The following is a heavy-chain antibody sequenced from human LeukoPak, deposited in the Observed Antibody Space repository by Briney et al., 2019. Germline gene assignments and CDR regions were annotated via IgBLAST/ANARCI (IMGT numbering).Heavy chain of an antibody. CDR2: IYYSGST. CDR3: ARSYGDYDGFDY. V-gene: IGHV4-59*01. D-gene: IGHD4-17*01. Sequence: SETLSLTCTVSGGSISSYYWSWIRQPPGKGLEWIGYIYYSGSTNYNPSLKSRVTISVDTSKNQFSLKLSSVTAADTAVYYCARSYGDYDGFDYWGQGTPVTVSS. CDR1: GGSISSYY. J-gene: IGHJ4*02.